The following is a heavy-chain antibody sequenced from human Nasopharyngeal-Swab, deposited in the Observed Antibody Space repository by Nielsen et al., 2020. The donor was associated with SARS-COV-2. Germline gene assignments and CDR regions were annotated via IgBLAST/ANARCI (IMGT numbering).Heavy chain of an antibody. J-gene: IGHJ6*02. V-gene: IGHV4-61*02. CDR3: AREGPIPGWYSSSWYPSYHYGMDV. Sequence: SETLSLTCTVSGGSISSGSYYWSWIRQPAGKGLEWIGRIYTSGSTNYNPSLKSRVTISVDTSKNQFSLKLSSVTAADTAVYYCAREGPIPGWYSSSWYPSYHYGMDVWGQGTTVTVSS. CDR2: IYTSGST. CDR1: GGSISSGSYY. D-gene: IGHD6-13*01.